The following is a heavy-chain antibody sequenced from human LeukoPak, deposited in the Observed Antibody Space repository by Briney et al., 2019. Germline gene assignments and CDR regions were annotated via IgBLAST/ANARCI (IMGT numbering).Heavy chain of an antibody. J-gene: IGHJ5*02. CDR1: GYSFATYD. CDR2: VTPNNGNT. D-gene: IGHD2-15*01. CDR3: ARGNNFRNRLPGDL. Sequence: ASVKVSRKASGYSFATYDIFWVRQAAGQGLECLGWVTPNNGNTGYAEKFQGRVIITTDISRSTAYLHLSSLRSEDTAVFYCARGNNFRNRLPGDLWGQGTLVTVSS. V-gene: IGHV1-8*03.